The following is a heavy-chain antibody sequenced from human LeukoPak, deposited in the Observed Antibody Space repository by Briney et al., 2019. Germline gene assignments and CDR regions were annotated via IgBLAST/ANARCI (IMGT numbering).Heavy chain of an antibody. V-gene: IGHV3-30*18. J-gene: IGHJ5*02. CDR1: GFTFSAFG. CDR3: AKRSMLGELLEGWFDP. Sequence: PGGSLRLSCAASGFTFSAFGMHWVRQAPGKGLEWVAVLSFDGSRQYYADAVRGRFIISRDNSKNTLYLQMNSLRAEDTAVYYCAKRSMLGELLEGWFDPWGQGTLVTVSS. CDR2: LSFDGSRQ. D-gene: IGHD3-10*02.